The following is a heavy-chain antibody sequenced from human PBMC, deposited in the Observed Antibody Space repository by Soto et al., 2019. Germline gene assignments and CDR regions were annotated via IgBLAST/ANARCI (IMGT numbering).Heavy chain of an antibody. CDR1: GYTFTSYG. J-gene: IGHJ4*02. V-gene: IGHV1-18*01. CDR3: ARGIPGIEAAGELAS. Sequence: QVQLVQSGAEVKKPGASVKVSCKASGYTFTSYGISWVRQAPGQGLAWMGWISAYNGNTNYARKLQARVTMTTDTSTSTAYMELRSLRSDDTAVYYCARGIPGIEAAGELASWGQGTLVTVSS. CDR2: ISAYNGNT. D-gene: IGHD6-13*01.